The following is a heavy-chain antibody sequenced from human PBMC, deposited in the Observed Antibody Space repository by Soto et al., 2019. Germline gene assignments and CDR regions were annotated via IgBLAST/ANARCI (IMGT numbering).Heavy chain of an antibody. CDR3: ARMKLARLDH. CDR2: INPASQLR. V-gene: IGHV1-69*09. J-gene: IGHJ4*02. Sequence: QVQLLQSGTEVKRPGSSVKVSCRASGVSFNSYGFAWVRQAPGRGLEWVGKINPASQLRNYEQSLQGRVTITADTSTRPASMELSGLPSEDTAVYYCARMKLARLDHWGQGTLVTVSS. CDR1: GVSFNSYG.